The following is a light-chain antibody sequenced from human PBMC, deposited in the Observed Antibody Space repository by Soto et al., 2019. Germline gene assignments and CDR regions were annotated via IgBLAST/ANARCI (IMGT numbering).Light chain of an antibody. CDR1: QTISSW. V-gene: IGKV1-5*03. CDR2: KAS. Sequence: DIHMTKSPSTLSVSVVDIVTTTFRGSQTISSWLAWYQQKPGKAPKLLIYKASTLKSGVPSRFSGSGSGTEFTLTISSLQPHDFATYYCQHYNSYSEAFGQGTKVDIK. CDR3: QHYNSYSEA. J-gene: IGKJ1*01.